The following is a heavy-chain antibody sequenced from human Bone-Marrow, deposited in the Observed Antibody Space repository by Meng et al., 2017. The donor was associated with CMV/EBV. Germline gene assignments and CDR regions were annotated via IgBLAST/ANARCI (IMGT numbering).Heavy chain of an antibody. CDR1: GYTFTGYY. CDR3: ARETQRWELGAAAFAI. Sequence: ASVKVSCKASGYTFTGYYMHWVRQAPGQGLEWMGWINPNSGGTNYAQKFQGRVTMTRDTSISTAYMELSRLRSDDTAVYYCARETQRWELGAAAFAISGQGTMVTVSS. V-gene: IGHV1-2*02. D-gene: IGHD1-26*01. J-gene: IGHJ3*02. CDR2: INPNSGGT.